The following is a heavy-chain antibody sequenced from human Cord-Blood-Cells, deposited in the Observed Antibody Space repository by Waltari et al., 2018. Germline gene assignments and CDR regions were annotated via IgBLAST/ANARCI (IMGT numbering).Heavy chain of an antibody. CDR1: GYTFTGYY. D-gene: IGHD1-26*01. V-gene: IGHV1-2*06. CDR2: INPNSVGT. J-gene: IGHJ4*02. Sequence: QVQLVQSGAEVMKPGASVKVSCKASGYTFTGYYMHWVRQAPGQGLEWMGRINPNSVGTNYAQKFQGRVTMTRDTSISTAYMELSRLRSDDTAVYYCAEEGSGSYFDYWGQGTLVTVSS. CDR3: AEEGSGSYFDY.